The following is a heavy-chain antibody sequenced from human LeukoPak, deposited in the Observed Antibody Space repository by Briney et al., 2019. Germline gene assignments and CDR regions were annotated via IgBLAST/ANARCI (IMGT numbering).Heavy chain of an antibody. CDR1: GFTFSSYA. CDR3: AAGREGAVTSILEY. CDR2: ISYDGSRK. J-gene: IGHJ4*02. Sequence: GGSLRLSCAASGFTFSSYAMHWVRQAPGKGLEWVALISYDGSRKYFADSVKGRFTISRDNSKNTLYLQMDSLRAEDTAVYYCAAGREGAVTSILEYWGQGTLVTVSS. V-gene: IGHV3-30*04. D-gene: IGHD4-17*01.